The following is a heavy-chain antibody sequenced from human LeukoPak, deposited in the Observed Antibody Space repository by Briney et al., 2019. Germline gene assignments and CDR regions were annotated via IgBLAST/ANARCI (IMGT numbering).Heavy chain of an antibody. J-gene: IGHJ4*02. Sequence: ASVKVSCKASGGTFNSYAISWVRQAPGQGLEWMGRIIPILGIANYAQKFQGRVTITADKSTSTAYMELSSLRSEDTAVYYCAREKSEVGSLDYWGQGTLVTVSS. D-gene: IGHD3-10*01. CDR2: IIPILGIA. V-gene: IGHV1-69*04. CDR3: AREKSEVGSLDY. CDR1: GGTFNSYA.